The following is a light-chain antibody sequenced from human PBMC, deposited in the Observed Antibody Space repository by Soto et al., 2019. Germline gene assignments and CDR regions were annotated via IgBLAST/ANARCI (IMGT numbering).Light chain of an antibody. Sequence: EIVLTQSPGTLSLSPGERATLSCRASQSVSSSYLAWYQQKPGQAPRLLIYGAYSRPTGIPDRFSGSGSGTYFTLTLSRLEPEDFALYYCQKYGNSPRTFGPGTKVDIK. CDR1: QSVSSSY. CDR2: GAY. V-gene: IGKV3-20*01. J-gene: IGKJ3*01. CDR3: QKYGNSPRT.